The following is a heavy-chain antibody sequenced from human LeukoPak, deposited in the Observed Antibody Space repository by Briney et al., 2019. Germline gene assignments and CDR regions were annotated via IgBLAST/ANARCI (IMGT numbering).Heavy chain of an antibody. V-gene: IGHV4-34*01. Sequence: SETLSLTCAVYGGSFSGYYWRWFRQPPGKGLEWIGEINHSGSTNYNPSLKSRVTISVDTSKNQFSLKLSSVTAADTAVYYCARFYYDSSGYYYVAYWGQGTLVTVSS. D-gene: IGHD3-22*01. CDR2: INHSGST. CDR3: ARFYYDSSGYYYVAY. CDR1: GGSFSGYY. J-gene: IGHJ4*02.